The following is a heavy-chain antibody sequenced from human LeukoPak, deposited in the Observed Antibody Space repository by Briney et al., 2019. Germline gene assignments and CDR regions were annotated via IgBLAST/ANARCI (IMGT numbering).Heavy chain of an antibody. CDR3: ARHVHYDILTGPYYGMDV. Sequence: SETLSLTCTVSGGSISSYYWSWIRQPPGKGLEWIGYIYYSGSTNYNPSLKSRVTISVDTSKNQFSLKLSSVTAADTAVYYCARHVHYDILTGPYYGMDVWSQGTTVTVSS. CDR1: GGSISSYY. D-gene: IGHD3-9*01. CDR2: IYYSGST. J-gene: IGHJ6*02. V-gene: IGHV4-59*08.